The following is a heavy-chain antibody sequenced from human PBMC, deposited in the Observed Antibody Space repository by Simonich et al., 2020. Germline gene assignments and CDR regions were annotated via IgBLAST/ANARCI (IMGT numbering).Heavy chain of an antibody. CDR1: GFTFSSYS. J-gene: IGHJ4*02. V-gene: IGHV3-21*01. CDR3: ARDTSYYGSGSYYCDY. Sequence: GGGLVKHGGSLRLSCAASGFTFSSYSMNWVRQDPGKGLEWVSSISSSSSYIYYADSVKGRFTISRDNAKNSLYLQMNSLRAEDTAVYYCARDTSYYGSGSYYCDYWGQGTLVTVSS. CDR2: ISSSSSYI. D-gene: IGHD3-10*01.